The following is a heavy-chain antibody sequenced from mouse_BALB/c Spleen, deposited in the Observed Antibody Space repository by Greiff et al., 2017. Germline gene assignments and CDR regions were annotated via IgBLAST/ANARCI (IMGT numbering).Heavy chain of an antibody. J-gene: IGHJ4*01. CDR1: GFNIKDTY. Sequence: EVQLQQSGAELVKPGASVKLSCTASGFNIKDTYMHWVKQRPEQGLEWIGRIDPANGKTKYDPKFQGKATITADTSSNTAYLQLSSLTSEDTAVYYCARGGNPYYYAMDYWGQGTSVTVSA. V-gene: IGHV14-3*02. CDR3: ARGGNPYYYAMDY. CDR2: IDPANGKT. D-gene: IGHD1-1*02.